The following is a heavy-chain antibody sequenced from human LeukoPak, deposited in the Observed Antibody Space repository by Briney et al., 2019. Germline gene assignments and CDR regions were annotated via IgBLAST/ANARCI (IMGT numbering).Heavy chain of an antibody. CDR1: DGSISSSSYY. CDR3: ASTNGIN. D-gene: IGHD3-10*01. V-gene: IGHV4-39*01. CDR2: IYYSGST. J-gene: IGHJ4*02. Sequence: PSETLSLTCTVSDGSISSSSYYWGWIRQPPGKGLEWIGSIYYSGSTYYNPSLKSRVTISVDTSKNQFSPKPSSVTAADTAVYYCASTNGINWGQGTLVTVSS.